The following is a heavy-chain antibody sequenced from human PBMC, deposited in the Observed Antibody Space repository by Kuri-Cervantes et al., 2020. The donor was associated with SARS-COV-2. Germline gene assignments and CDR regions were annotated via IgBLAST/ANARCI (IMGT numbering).Heavy chain of an antibody. J-gene: IGHJ5*02. CDR3: ARDGPMAGTGGDWFDP. V-gene: IGHV3-21*01. D-gene: IGHD1-1*01. CDR1: GFTFNTYN. Sequence: GGSLRLSCTASGFTFNTYNMKWVRQAPGKGLEWVSGIGPSNTYIYYADSVKGRFTISRDNAKNSLYLQMNSLRAEDTAVYYCARDGPMAGTGGDWFDPWGQGTLVTVSS. CDR2: IGPSNTYI.